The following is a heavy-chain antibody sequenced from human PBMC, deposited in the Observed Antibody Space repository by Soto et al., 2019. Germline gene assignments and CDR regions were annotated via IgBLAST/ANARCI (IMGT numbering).Heavy chain of an antibody. J-gene: IGHJ4*02. Sequence: SGPTLVNPTQTLTLTCTFSGFSLSTSGMCVSWIRQPPGKALEWLARIDWDDDKYYSTSLKTRLTISKDTSKNQVVLTMTNMDPVDTATYYCARILCLAGITGTISDYWGQGNLVTVS. CDR2: IDWDDDK. CDR1: GFSLSTSGMC. D-gene: IGHD1-20*01. CDR3: ARILCLAGITGTISDY. V-gene: IGHV2-70*11.